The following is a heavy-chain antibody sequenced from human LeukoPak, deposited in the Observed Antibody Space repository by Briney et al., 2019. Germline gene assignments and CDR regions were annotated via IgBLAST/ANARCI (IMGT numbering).Heavy chain of an antibody. CDR1: GGTFSSYA. Sequence: ASVKVSCKASGGTFSSYAISWVRQAPGQGREWMGRIIPILGIANYAQKFQGRVTITADKSTSTAYMELSSLRSEDTAVYYCARDMGLVRAYWGRDDAFDIWGQGTMVTVSS. CDR3: ARDMGLVRAYWGRDDAFDI. J-gene: IGHJ3*02. D-gene: IGHD3-16*01. V-gene: IGHV1-69*04. CDR2: IIPILGIA.